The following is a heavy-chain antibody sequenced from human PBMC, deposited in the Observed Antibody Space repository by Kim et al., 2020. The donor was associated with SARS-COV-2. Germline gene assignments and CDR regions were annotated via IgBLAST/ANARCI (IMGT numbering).Heavy chain of an antibody. CDR2: ISSSSSYI. CDR1: GFTFSSYS. V-gene: IGHV3-21*01. Sequence: GGSLRLSCAASGFTFSSYSMNWVRQAPGKGLEWVSSISSSSSYIYYADSVKGRFTISRDNAKNSLYLQMNSLRAEDTAVYYCARAISDPMIVVAYAFDIWGQGTMVTVSS. D-gene: IGHD3-22*01. J-gene: IGHJ3*02. CDR3: ARAISDPMIVVAYAFDI.